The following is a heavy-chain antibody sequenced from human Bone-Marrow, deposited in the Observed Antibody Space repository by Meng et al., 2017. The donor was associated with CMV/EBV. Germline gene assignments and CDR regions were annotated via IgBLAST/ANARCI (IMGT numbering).Heavy chain of an antibody. CDR1: GFTFSGYT. CDR3: AKDLNDYGGNGYYYGMDV. CDR2: ISSSSAYR. D-gene: IGHD4-23*01. J-gene: IGHJ6*02. V-gene: IGHV3-21*04. Sequence: GESLKISCAAAGFTFSGYTMNWVRLAPGRGLEWVSSISSSSAYRHYADSLEGRFTISRDNAKNSVYLQMNSLRADDTALYYCAKDLNDYGGNGYYYGMDVWGQGTTVTVSS.